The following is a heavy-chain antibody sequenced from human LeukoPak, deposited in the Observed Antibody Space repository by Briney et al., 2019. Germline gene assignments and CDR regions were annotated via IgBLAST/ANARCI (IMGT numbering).Heavy chain of an antibody. D-gene: IGHD2-2*01. V-gene: IGHV4-59*01. Sequence: SETLSLTCTVSGGSISSYYWSWSRQPPGKGLEWIWYIYYSGSTNYNPSLKSRVTISVDTSKNQFSLKLSSVTAADTAVYYCARDLVVPAARAVSFSDYYMDVWGKGTTVTVSS. J-gene: IGHJ6*03. CDR2: IYYSGST. CDR1: GGSISSYY. CDR3: ARDLVVPAARAVSFSDYYMDV.